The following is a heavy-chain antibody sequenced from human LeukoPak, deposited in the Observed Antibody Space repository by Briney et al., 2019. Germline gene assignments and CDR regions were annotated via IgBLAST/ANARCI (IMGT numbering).Heavy chain of an antibody. D-gene: IGHD3-22*01. J-gene: IGHJ6*02. CDR1: GGSISSSSYY. CDR3: AITSSGSQYYYGMDV. CDR2: IYYSGST. Sequence: SETLSLTCTVSGGSISSSSYYWGWIRQPPGKGLEWIGSIYYSGSTYYNPSLKSRVTISVDTSKNQFSLKLSSVTAADTAVYYCAITSSGSQYYYGMDVWSQGTTVTVSS. V-gene: IGHV4-39*01.